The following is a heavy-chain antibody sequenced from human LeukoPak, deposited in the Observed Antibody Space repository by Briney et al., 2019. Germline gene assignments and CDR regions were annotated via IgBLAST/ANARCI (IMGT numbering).Heavy chain of an antibody. D-gene: IGHD3-10*01. CDR1: GFTFSSYG. V-gene: IGHV3-30-3*01. CDR2: ISYDGSNL. CDR3: AKDHGSGSYYNLDY. Sequence: GRSLRLSCAASGFTFSSYGMHWVRHAPGKGLEWVSIISYDGSNLDYADSVKGRFTISRDNSKNTLYLQMNSLRAEDTAVYYCAKDHGSGSYYNLDYWGQGTLVTVSS. J-gene: IGHJ4*02.